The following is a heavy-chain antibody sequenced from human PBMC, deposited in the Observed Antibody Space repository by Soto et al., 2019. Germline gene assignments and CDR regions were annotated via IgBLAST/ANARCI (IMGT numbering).Heavy chain of an antibody. J-gene: IGHJ4*02. CDR2: IYSSGST. CDR3: GRSHGDCVDS. D-gene: IGHD4-17*01. V-gene: IGHV4-4*07. Sequence: SETLSLTCTVSGGSISSYYWTWIRQPAGKGLEYIGRIYSSGSTNYNPSLKSRVTMSVDMSKNQFSLKLSSVTAADTAMYFCGRSHGDCVDSWGQGTMVAVAS. CDR1: GGSISSYY.